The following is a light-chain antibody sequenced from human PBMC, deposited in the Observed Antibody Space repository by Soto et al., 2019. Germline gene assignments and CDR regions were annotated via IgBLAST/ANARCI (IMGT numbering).Light chain of an antibody. V-gene: IGLV3-1*01. CDR2: QDS. CDR1: KSGDKY. CDR3: QAWDSSTAVV. J-gene: IGLJ2*01. Sequence: SYELTQPPSVSVSPGQTASITCSGAKSGDKYACWYQQKPGQSPVLGIYQDSKRPSGIPERFSGSNSGNTATLTISGTQAMDEADYYCQAWDSSTAVVFGGGTKLTVL.